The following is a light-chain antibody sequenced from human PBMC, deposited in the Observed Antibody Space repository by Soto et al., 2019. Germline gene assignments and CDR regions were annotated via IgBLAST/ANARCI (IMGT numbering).Light chain of an antibody. CDR1: SSDVGGYNF. Sequence: QSVLTQPRSVSGSPGQSVTISCTGTSSDVGGYNFVSWYQHHPGKAPKLMIYNVIQRPSGVPDRFSASKSGNTASLTISGLQVEDEADYYCCSYAGSYTYVFGTGTKLTVL. V-gene: IGLV2-11*01. CDR3: CSYAGSYTYV. J-gene: IGLJ1*01. CDR2: NVI.